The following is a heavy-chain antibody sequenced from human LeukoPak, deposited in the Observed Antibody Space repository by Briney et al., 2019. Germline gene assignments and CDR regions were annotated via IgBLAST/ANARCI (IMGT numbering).Heavy chain of an antibody. J-gene: IGHJ4*02. D-gene: IGHD6-19*01. CDR2: ISWNSGSI. CDR1: GFTFDDYA. V-gene: IGHV3-9*01. CDR3: AKRHSSGWLFDY. Sequence: GGSLRLSCAASGFTFDDYAMHWVRHAPGKGLEWVSGISWNSGSIGYADSVKGRLTISRDNAKKSLYLQMNSLRAEDTALYYCAKRHSSGWLFDYWGQGTLVTVSS.